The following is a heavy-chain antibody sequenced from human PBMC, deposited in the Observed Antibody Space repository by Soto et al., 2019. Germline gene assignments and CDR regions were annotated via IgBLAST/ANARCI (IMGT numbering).Heavy chain of an antibody. J-gene: IGHJ6*02. Sequence: SVKVSCKASGGTFSSYAISWVRQAPGQGLEWMGGIIPIFGTANYAQKFQGRVTITADESTSTAYMELSSLRSEDTAVYYCAREGGWGVVVTAANYYYGMDVWGQGTMVTVSS. CDR2: IIPIFGTA. V-gene: IGHV1-69*13. CDR3: AREGGWGVVVTAANYYYGMDV. D-gene: IGHD2-21*02. CDR1: GGTFSSYA.